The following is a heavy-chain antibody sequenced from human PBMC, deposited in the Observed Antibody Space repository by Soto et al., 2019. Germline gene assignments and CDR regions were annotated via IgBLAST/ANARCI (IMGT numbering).Heavy chain of an antibody. CDR1: GYTFTSYD. CDR2: MNPNSGNT. CDR3: AIGREYDFWSGYYSYYYYYYMDV. Sequence: ASVKVSCKASGYTFTSYDINWVRQATGQGLEWMGWMNPNSGNTGYAQKFQGRVTMTRNTSISTAYMELSSLRSEDTAVYYCAIGREYDFWSGYYSYYYYYYMDVWGKGTTVTVSS. D-gene: IGHD3-3*01. V-gene: IGHV1-8*01. J-gene: IGHJ6*03.